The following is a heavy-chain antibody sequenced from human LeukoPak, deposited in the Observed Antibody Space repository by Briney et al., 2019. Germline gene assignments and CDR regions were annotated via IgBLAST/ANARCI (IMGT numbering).Heavy chain of an antibody. Sequence: PSQTLSLTCTVSGVSISSGGYYWSWIRQHPGKGLEWIGYIYYSGSTYYNPSLKSRVTISLDTSKNQFSLKLSSVTAADTAMYYCARRRTAAGLFDYWGQGSLVTVSS. CDR1: GVSISSGGYY. J-gene: IGHJ4*02. D-gene: IGHD6-13*01. CDR2: IYYSGST. CDR3: ARRRTAAGLFDY. V-gene: IGHV4-31*03.